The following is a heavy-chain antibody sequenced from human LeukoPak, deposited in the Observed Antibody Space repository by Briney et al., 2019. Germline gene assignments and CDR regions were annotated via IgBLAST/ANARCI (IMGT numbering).Heavy chain of an antibody. CDR1: GYTFTSYG. Sequence: GASVKVSCKASGYTFTSYGISWVRQAPGQGLEWKGWISAYNGNTNYAQKLQGRVTMTTDTSTSTAYMELRSLRSDDTAVYYCARGYYDSSGYCPRYYYYMDVWGKGTTVTVSS. D-gene: IGHD3-22*01. V-gene: IGHV1-18*01. CDR2: ISAYNGNT. J-gene: IGHJ6*03. CDR3: ARGYYDSSGYCPRYYYYMDV.